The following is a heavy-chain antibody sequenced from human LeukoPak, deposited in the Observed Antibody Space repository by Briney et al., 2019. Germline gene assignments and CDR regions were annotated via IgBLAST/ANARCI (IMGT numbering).Heavy chain of an antibody. D-gene: IGHD3-16*01. CDR3: ARDEMSYDYVWGSPTL. J-gene: IGHJ4*02. Sequence: SQTLSLTCTVSGDSISSGGYYWSWIRQPAGKGLEWIGRIYTSGSTNYNPSLKSRVTISVDTSKNQFSLKLSSVTAADTAVYYCARDEMSYDYVWGSPTLWGQGTLVTVSS. V-gene: IGHV4-61*02. CDR1: GDSISSGGYY. CDR2: IYTSGST.